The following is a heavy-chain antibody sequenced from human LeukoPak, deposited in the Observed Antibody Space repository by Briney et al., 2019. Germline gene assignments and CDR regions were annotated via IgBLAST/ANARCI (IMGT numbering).Heavy chain of an antibody. V-gene: IGHV4-59*08. CDR1: GGSISSYY. J-gene: IGHJ4*02. CDR2: IYYSGST. CDR3: ASAAVWLAFDY. D-gene: IGHD3-10*01. Sequence: PSETLSLTCTVSGGSISSYYWSWIRQPPGKGLEWIAYIYYSGSTNYNPSLKSRVTISVDTSKNQFSLKLSSVTAADTAVYYCASAAVWLAFDYWGQGALVTVSS.